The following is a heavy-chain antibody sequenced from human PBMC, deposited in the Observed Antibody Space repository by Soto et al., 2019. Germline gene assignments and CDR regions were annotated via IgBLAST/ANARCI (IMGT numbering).Heavy chain of an antibody. J-gene: IGHJ4*02. CDR2: IYWDDDK. Sequence: SGPTLVNPTQTLTLTCTFSGFSLSTSGVGVGWIRQPPGKALEWLALIYWDDDKRYSPSLKSRLTISKDTSTSQVVLTMTNMDPVDTATYYCARIVDPCGGNCRIYYIDHGGQGTLVTVSS. CDR1: GFSLSTSGVG. D-gene: IGHD2-21*02. CDR3: ARIVDPCGGNCRIYYIDH. V-gene: IGHV2-5*02.